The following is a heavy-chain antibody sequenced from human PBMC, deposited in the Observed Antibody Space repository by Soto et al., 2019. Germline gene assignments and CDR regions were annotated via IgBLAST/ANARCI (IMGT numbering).Heavy chain of an antibody. Sequence: ASVKVSCKASGYTFTSYYMHWVRQAPGQGLEWMGIINPSGGSTSYAQKFQGRVTMTRDTSTSTVYMELSSLRSEDTAVYYCARDRVDTAMVTTNDIVVVVAAMGSDYWGQGTLVTVSS. V-gene: IGHV1-46*03. CDR3: ARDRVDTAMVTTNDIVVVVAAMGSDY. J-gene: IGHJ4*02. D-gene: IGHD2-15*01. CDR1: GYTFTSYY. CDR2: INPSGGST.